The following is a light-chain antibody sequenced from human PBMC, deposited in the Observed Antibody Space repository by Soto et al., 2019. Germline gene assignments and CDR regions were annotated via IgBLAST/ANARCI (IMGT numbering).Light chain of an antibody. V-gene: IGKV1-39*01. J-gene: IGKJ1*01. CDR3: QQSYSTPGT. Sequence: DVQMTQSPSSLSTSIGDRVTITCRTSQSISKYLNWFQQKPGQAPRLLIYAVSNLQGGVPSRFSASGSGTDLTLTISSLQPEDAATYYCQQSYSTPGTFGQGTKVEVK. CDR2: AVS. CDR1: QSISKY.